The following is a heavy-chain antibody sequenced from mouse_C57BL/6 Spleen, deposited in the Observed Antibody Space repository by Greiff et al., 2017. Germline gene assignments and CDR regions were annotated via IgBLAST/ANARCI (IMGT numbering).Heavy chain of an antibody. D-gene: IGHD2-2*01. CDR2: ISSGSSTI. CDR1: GFTFSDYG. V-gene: IGHV5-17*01. CDR3: ARQAYGYGGFAY. J-gene: IGHJ3*01. Sequence: EVKVVESGGGLVKPGGSLKLSCAASGFTFSDYGMHWVRQAPEKGLEWVAYISSGSSTIYYADTVKGRFTIARDNAKNTLFLQMTSLRSEDTAMYYCARQAYGYGGFAYWGQGTLVTVSA.